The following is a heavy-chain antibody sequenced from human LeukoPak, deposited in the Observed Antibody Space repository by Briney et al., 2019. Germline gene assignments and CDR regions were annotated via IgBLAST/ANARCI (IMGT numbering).Heavy chain of an antibody. CDR1: GGSVNSDNYY. Sequence: SETLSLTCTVSGGSVNSDNYYWNWIRQPPGKGPEWIGYIFYSGSTNYNPSLKSRVTILLDTSKNQFSLELNSVTAADTAVYYCARGGDWLFDYWGQGILVTVSS. CDR3: ARGGDWLFDY. D-gene: IGHD2-21*02. J-gene: IGHJ4*02. CDR2: IFYSGST. V-gene: IGHV4-61*01.